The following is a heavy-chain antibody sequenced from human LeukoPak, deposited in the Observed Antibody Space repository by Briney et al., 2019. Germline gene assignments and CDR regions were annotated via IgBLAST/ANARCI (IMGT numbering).Heavy chain of an antibody. CDR2: IKQEGSEK. CDR3: ARAGDGGYGYWYFDL. CDR1: GFTFSSYW. D-gene: IGHD5-12*01. Sequence: PGGSLRLSCAASGFTFSSYWMSWVRQAPGKGLEWVANIKQEGSEKDYVDSVKGRFTIPRDNAKSSLYLQMNSLRAEDTAVYYCARAGDGGYGYWYFDLWGRGTLVTVSS. J-gene: IGHJ2*01. V-gene: IGHV3-7*04.